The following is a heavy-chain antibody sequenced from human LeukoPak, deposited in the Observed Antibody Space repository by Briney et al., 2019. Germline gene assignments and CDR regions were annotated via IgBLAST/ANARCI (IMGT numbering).Heavy chain of an antibody. CDR1: GGSISSYY. CDR3: ARESAAPGFGVYYYYGMDV. J-gene: IGHJ6*02. CDR2: IYTSGST. D-gene: IGHD3-3*01. Sequence: PSETLSLTCTVSGGSISSYYWSWIRQPAGKGLEWIGRIYTSGSTNYNPSLKSRVTMSVDTSKNQFSLKLSSVTAADTAAYYCARESAAPGFGVYYYYGMDVWGQGTTVTVSS. V-gene: IGHV4-4*07.